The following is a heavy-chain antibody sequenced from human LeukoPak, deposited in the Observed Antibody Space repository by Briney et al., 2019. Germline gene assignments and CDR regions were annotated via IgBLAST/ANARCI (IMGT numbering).Heavy chain of an antibody. Sequence: GGSLRLSCAASGFTFSSYSMNWVRQAPGKGLEWVSAIVGSGGSTYYADSVKGRFTISRDNSKNTLYLQMNSLRAEDTAVYYCAKDQHPDSSSWYMKGYFQHWGQGTLVTVSS. CDR1: GFTFSSYS. CDR3: AKDQHPDSSSWYMKGYFQH. CDR2: IVGSGGST. D-gene: IGHD6-13*01. J-gene: IGHJ1*01. V-gene: IGHV3-23*01.